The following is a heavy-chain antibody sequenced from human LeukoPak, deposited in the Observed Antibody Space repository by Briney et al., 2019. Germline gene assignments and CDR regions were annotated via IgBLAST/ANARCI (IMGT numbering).Heavy chain of an antibody. CDR3: ARDIDQLPFSGWFDP. Sequence: GASVKVSCKASGYTFTSYAMRWVRQAPGQGLEWMGWINGGNGDTKYSQKFQNRVTITRDTSANTAYMELSSLRSEDTAVYYCARDIDQLPFSGWFDPWGQGALVTVSS. J-gene: IGHJ5*02. CDR1: GYTFTSYA. CDR2: INGGNGDT. D-gene: IGHD2-2*01. V-gene: IGHV1-3*01.